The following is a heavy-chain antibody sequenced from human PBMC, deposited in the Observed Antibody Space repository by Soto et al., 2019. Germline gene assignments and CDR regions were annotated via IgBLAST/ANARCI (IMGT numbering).Heavy chain of an antibody. CDR1: GFTFSNYA. D-gene: IGHD2-8*01. CDR2: ISGSGRIT. J-gene: IGHJ4*02. CDR3: GKMVYRTVSDGIDY. V-gene: IGHV3-23*01. Sequence: EVQLLESGGGFVQPGGSLRLSCVVSGFTFSNYAMTWVRQAPGKGLEWVAGISGSGRITFHAESVKGRFTISRDNAKNTMDLEMNSLRAEDSAVYYCGKMVYRTVSDGIDYWGQGTLVSVAS.